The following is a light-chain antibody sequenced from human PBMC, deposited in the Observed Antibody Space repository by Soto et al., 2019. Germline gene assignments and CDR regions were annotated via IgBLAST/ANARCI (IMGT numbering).Light chain of an antibody. CDR1: SGNIADSY. CDR3: PSYDSDKPVV. Sequence: NFMLTQPHSVSESPGKTVTISCTRSSGNIADSYVQWYQQRPGSAPTTVIYEDEQRPSGVPDRFSGSIDSSSNSASLTISGLRTEDEADYYCPSYDSDKPVVFGGGTKLTVL. J-gene: IGLJ2*01. CDR2: EDE. V-gene: IGLV6-57*04.